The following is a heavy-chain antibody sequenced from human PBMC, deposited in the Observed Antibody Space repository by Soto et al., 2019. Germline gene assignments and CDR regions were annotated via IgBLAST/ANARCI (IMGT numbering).Heavy chain of an antibody. J-gene: IGHJ4*02. Sequence: HVQLVQSGGELKKPGASVKVSCNTSGYTFNTYFITWVRQAPGQGLEWMGWISPHNGNTNYAEKFQGRVTMTADTITKTAYLEVRNLRIHDTAVYYCARDTGNPFDYWGQGTPVTVSS. CDR1: GYTFNTYF. CDR3: ARDTGNPFDY. V-gene: IGHV1-18*01. CDR2: ISPHNGNT.